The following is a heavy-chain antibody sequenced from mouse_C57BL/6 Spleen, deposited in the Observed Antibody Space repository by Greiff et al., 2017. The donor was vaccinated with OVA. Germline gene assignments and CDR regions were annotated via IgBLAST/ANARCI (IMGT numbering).Heavy chain of an antibody. V-gene: IGHV1-69*01. Sequence: VQLQQSGAELVMPGASVKLSCKASGYTFTSYWMHWVKQRPGQGLEWIGEIDPSDSYTNYNQKFKGKSTLTVDKSSSTAYMQLSSLTSEDSAVYYCARGKIMIDYGNYSAMDYWGQGTSVTVSS. J-gene: IGHJ4*01. D-gene: IGHD2-1*01. CDR1: GYTFTSYW. CDR3: ARGKIMIDYGNYSAMDY. CDR2: IDPSDSYT.